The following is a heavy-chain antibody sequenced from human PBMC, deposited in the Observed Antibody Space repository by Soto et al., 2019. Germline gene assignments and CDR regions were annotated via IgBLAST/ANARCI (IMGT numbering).Heavy chain of an antibody. CDR2: IIPNSGGT. Sequence: ASVKVSCKASGGTFSSYAISWVRQAPGQGLEWMGGIIPNSGGTNYAQKFQGWVTMTRDTSISTAYMELSRLRSDDTAVYYCARAHYDFWSGYSYYFDYWGQGTLVTVYS. V-gene: IGHV1-2*04. D-gene: IGHD3-3*01. J-gene: IGHJ4*02. CDR1: GGTFSSYA. CDR3: ARAHYDFWSGYSYYFDY.